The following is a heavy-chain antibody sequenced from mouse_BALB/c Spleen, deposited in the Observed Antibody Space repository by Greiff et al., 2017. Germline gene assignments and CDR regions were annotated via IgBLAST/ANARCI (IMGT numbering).Heavy chain of an antibody. Sequence: QVQLKESGAELVKPGASVKMSCKASGYTFTSYWINWVKQRPGQGLEWIGDIYPGRGITNYNEKFKSKATLTLDTSSSTAYMQLSSLTSEDSAVYYCSRGRGTGYAMDYWGQGTSVTVSS. D-gene: IGHD3-3*01. CDR2: IYPGRGIT. J-gene: IGHJ4*01. CDR3: SRGRGTGYAMDY. CDR1: GYTFTSYW. V-gene: IGHV1-55*01.